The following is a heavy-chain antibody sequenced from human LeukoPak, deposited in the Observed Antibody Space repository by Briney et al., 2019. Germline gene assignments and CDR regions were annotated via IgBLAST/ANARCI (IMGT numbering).Heavy chain of an antibody. V-gene: IGHV3-30-3*01. CDR1: GFTLSNYV. J-gene: IGHJ3*02. D-gene: IGHD6-19*01. Sequence: PGRSLRLSCAASGFTLSNYVMHWVRQAPGKGLEWVVGVSQNGNNKHDPDSVRGRFSISRDNSKNTLYLQMNSLRADDTAVYYCAIEGYSSGHRPAFDMWGQGTMVTVSS. CDR3: AIEGYSSGHRPAFDM. CDR2: VSQNGNNK.